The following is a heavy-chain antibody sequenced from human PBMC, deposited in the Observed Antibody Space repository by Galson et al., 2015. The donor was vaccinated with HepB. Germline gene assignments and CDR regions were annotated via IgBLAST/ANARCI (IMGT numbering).Heavy chain of an antibody. D-gene: IGHD3-22*01. V-gene: IGHV4-4*07. CDR2: IYTSGST. J-gene: IGHJ4*02. CDR1: GGSISSYY. CDR3: ARIENFYDTGRGVFDY. Sequence: SETLSLTCTVSGGSISSYYWSWIRQPAGKGLEWIGRIYTSGSTNYNPSLKSRVTMSVDTSKNQFSLNLRSVTAADTAVYYCARIENFYDTGRGVFDYWGQGTLVTVSS.